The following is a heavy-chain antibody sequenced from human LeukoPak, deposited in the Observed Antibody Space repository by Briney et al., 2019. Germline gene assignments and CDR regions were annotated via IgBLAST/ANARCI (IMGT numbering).Heavy chain of an antibody. J-gene: IGHJ4*02. D-gene: IGHD3-16*01. CDR2: VSGSGDST. CDR3: AKSPYIASHVDFDY. V-gene: IGHV3-23*01. Sequence: TGGSLRLSCAASGFTFSSYAMSWVRQAPGKGLEWVSTVSGSGDSTWYADSVKGRFTISRDNSKSTLHLQMNSLRAEDTAVYYCAKSPYIASHVDFDYWGQGTLVTVSS. CDR1: GFTFSSYA.